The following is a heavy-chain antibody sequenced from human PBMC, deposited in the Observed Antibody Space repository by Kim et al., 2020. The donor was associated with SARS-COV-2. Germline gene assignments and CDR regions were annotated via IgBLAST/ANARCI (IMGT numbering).Heavy chain of an antibody. D-gene: IGHD3-10*01. J-gene: IGHJ6*02. CDR3: ARGYGSGSPYGMDV. V-gene: IGHV4-30-2*01. Sequence: SPSLTRRVTISGDRSKNQFSLKLSSVTAADTAVYYCARGYGSGSPYGMDVWGQGTTVTVSS.